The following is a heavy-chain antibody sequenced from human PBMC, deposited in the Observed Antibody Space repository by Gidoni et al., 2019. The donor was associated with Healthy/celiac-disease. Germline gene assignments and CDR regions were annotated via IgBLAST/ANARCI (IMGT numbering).Heavy chain of an antibody. J-gene: IGHJ4*02. CDR3: AREIVGATTFDY. Sequence: QVQLVQSGAEVKKPGSSVKVSCKASGGTFSSYAISWVRQAPGQGLEWMGRIIPILGIANYAQKFQGRVTITADKSTSTAYMELSSLRSEDTAVYYCAREIVGATTFDYWGQGTLVTVSS. CDR2: IIPILGIA. V-gene: IGHV1-69*04. D-gene: IGHD1-26*01. CDR1: GGTFSSYA.